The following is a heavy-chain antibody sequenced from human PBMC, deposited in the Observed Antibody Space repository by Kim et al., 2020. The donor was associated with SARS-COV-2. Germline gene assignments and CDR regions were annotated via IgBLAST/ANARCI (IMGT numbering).Heavy chain of an antibody. CDR1: GYTFTSYY. D-gene: IGHD2-15*01. Sequence: ASVKVSCKASGYTFTSYYMHWVRQAPGQGLEWMGIINPSGGSTSYAQKFQGRVTMTRDTSTSTVYMELSSLRSEDTAVYYCARDAAFCSGGSCHQRLYYYYYGMDVWGQGTTVTVSS. CDR2: INPSGGST. J-gene: IGHJ6*02. CDR3: ARDAAFCSGGSCHQRLYYYYYGMDV. V-gene: IGHV1-46*01.